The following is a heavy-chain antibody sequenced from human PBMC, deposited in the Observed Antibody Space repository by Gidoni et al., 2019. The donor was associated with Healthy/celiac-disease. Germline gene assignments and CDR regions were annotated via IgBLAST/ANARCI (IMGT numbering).Heavy chain of an antibody. CDR1: GFPFSSYA. J-gene: IGHJ5*02. CDR3: AKDRRFPGYYNWFDP. V-gene: IGHV3-23*01. CDR2: ISGSGGST. Sequence: EVQLLESGGGLVQPGGSLRLSCAASGFPFSSYAMSWVRQAPGKGLEWVSAISGSGGSTYYADSVKGRFTISRDNSKNTLYLQMNSLRAEDTVVYYCAKDRRFPGYYNWFDPWGQGTLVTVSS. D-gene: IGHD5-18*01.